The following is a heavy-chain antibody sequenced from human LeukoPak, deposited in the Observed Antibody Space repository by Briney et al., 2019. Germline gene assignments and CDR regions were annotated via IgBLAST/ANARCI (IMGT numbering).Heavy chain of an antibody. J-gene: IGHJ6*03. D-gene: IGHD1-26*01. CDR2: IYTSGST. CDR1: GGSISSGSYY. V-gene: IGHV4-61*02. Sequence: PSETLSLTCTVSGGSISSGSYYWSWIRQPAGKGLEWIGRIYTSGSTNYNPSLKCRVTISVDTSKHQFSLKLSSVTAADTAVYYCASGRRPIGYYMDVWGKGTTVTVSS. CDR3: ASGRRPIGYYMDV.